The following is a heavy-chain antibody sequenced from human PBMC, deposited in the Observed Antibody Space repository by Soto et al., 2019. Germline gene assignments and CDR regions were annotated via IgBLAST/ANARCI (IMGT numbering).Heavy chain of an antibody. CDR1: EYTSSELS. CDR2: FDPEDGET. Sequence: QVQWLQSGAEVKKPGASGKASCKVSEYTSSELSINGVRQAPGGGLGWMGGFDPEDGETIYAQKFQGRVTMTEDTSTDTAYMELSNLRSEDTAVYYCAPQAGYCTNGICYRGGDWLDPWGQGTLVTVSS. CDR3: APQAGYCTNGICYRGGDWLDP. J-gene: IGHJ5*02. D-gene: IGHD2-8*01. V-gene: IGHV1-24*01.